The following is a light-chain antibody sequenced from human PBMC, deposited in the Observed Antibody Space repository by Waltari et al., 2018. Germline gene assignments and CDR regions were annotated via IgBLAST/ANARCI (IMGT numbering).Light chain of an antibody. CDR3: HQYQRSPT. CDR2: GSS. J-gene: IGKJ1*01. Sequence: VLTQSPGTLSLSPGERATLSCRASQSLSNGYLAWYQHRPGQAPRLLIHGSSHRAPDIPDMFSGSGSGTDFSLTISSLDPEDFAVYYCHQYQRSPTFGHGTKV. CDR1: QSLSNGY. V-gene: IGKV3-20*01.